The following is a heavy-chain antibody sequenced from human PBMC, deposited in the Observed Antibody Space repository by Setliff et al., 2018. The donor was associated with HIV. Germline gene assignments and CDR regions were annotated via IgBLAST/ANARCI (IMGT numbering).Heavy chain of an antibody. CDR1: GYSISSGYY. Sequence: SETLSLTCDVSGYSISSGYYWGWIRQPPGKGLEWIGTIYHSGSTYYNPSLKSRVTISVDTSKNQFSLRPSSVTAADSAVYYCARRRETIVVVIGIPNWYFDLWGRGTLVTVPQ. J-gene: IGHJ2*01. D-gene: IGHD2-21*01. V-gene: IGHV4-38-2*01. CDR3: ARRRETIVVVIGIPNWYFDL. CDR2: IYHSGST.